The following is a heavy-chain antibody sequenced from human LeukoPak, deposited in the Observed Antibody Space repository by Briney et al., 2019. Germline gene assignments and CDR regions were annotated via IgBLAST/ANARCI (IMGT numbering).Heavy chain of an antibody. CDR1: GYSFRDFG. Sequence: AASVKVSCKASGYSFRDFGIGWVRQAPGQGLEWMGWINVYNGKTNSAEKVQGRVTMTTDTSTSTVYMELRSLRSDDTVVYYCASRSGTNPYYFDYWGQGTLVTVSS. CDR3: ASRSGTNPYYFDY. CDR2: INVYNGKT. V-gene: IGHV1-18*01. J-gene: IGHJ4*02. D-gene: IGHD1-26*01.